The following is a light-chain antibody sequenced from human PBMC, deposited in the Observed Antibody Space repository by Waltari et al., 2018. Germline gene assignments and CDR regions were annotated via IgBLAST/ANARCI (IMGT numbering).Light chain of an antibody. CDR1: QTVSSN. J-gene: IGKJ1*01. CDR2: GAS. Sequence: ETVMTQSPATLSVSPGERATLSCRASQTVSSNLAWYQQKPGKAPRLLIYGASNRATGIPARFIGSGSAALFTLPISSLQSEDFAVYYCQQYNNWPPCTFGRGTKVEIK. V-gene: IGKV3-15*01. CDR3: QQYNNWPPCT.